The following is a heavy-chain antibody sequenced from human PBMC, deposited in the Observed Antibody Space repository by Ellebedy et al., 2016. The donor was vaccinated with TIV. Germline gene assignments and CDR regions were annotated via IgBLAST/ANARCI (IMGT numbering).Heavy chain of an antibody. Sequence: GESLKISCIASEFTFTSYWMTWVRQAPGKGLEWVAKIKQDGSDKNYVDSVKGRFTISRDNAKKSVFLQMNSLRADDTAVYYCARGGRLIDFWGQGTLVTVSS. V-gene: IGHV3-7*03. CDR3: ARGGRLIDF. CDR1: EFTFTSYW. CDR2: IKQDGSDK. J-gene: IGHJ4*02.